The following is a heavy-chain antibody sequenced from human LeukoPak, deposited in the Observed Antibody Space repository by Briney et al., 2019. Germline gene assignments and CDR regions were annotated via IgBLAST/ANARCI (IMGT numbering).Heavy chain of an antibody. CDR3: ARGAHAFDI. CDR2: ISGSSNYI. J-gene: IGHJ3*02. Sequence: GGSLRLSCVASGFTFSSYAMHWARQAPGKGLEWASSISGSSNYIYYADSVKGRFTISRDNAKNSLYLQMNSLRAEDMAVYYCARGAHAFDIWGQGATVTVSS. V-gene: IGHV3-21*01. CDR1: GFTFSSYA.